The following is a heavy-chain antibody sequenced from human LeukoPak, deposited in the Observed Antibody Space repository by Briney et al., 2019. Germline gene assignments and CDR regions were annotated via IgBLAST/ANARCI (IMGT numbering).Heavy chain of an antibody. CDR3: ARAYSYGRSPGY. CDR2: INHSGST. V-gene: IGHV4-34*01. J-gene: IGHJ4*02. D-gene: IGHD5-18*01. CDR1: GGSFSGYY. Sequence: SETLCLTCAVSGGSFSGYYWSWIRQPPGKGLEWIGEINHSGSTNYNPSLKRRVTLSVDTSKNQLSLKLSSVTAADTAVYYCARAYSYGRSPGYWGQGTLVTVSS.